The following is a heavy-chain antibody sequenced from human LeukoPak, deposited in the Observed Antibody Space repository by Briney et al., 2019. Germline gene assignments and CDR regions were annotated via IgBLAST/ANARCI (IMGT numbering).Heavy chain of an antibody. V-gene: IGHV3-30*02. CDR1: GFTFSSYG. CDR2: IRYDGSNK. J-gene: IGHJ4*02. Sequence: GGSLRLSCAASGFTFSSYGMHWVRQAPGKGLEWVAFIRYDGSNKYYADSEKGRFTISRDNSKNTLYLQMNSLRAEDTAVYYCAAPLGDSSSPLFDYWGQGTLVTVSS. D-gene: IGHD6-13*01. CDR3: AAPLGDSSSPLFDY.